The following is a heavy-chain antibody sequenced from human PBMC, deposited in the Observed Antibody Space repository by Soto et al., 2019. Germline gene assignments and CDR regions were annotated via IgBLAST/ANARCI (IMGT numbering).Heavy chain of an antibody. CDR1: GGAFSSGTYY. Sequence: ATLSLTCTVSGGAFSSGTYYWSWIRQPPGKGLEWIGHIYFTGSTNYNPSLKSRVTMSLDTSRNQFSLKLSSVTAADTAVYYCTRGPPRVQWFDPWGLGTLVTVSS. V-gene: IGHV4-61*01. J-gene: IGHJ5*02. CDR3: TRGPPRVQWFDP. CDR2: IYFTGST.